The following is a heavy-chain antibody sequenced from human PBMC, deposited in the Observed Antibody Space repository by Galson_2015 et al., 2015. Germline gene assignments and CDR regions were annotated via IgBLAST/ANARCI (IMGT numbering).Heavy chain of an antibody. J-gene: IGHJ4*02. Sequence: LSLTCTVSGGSISSGSYYWSWIRQPAGKGLEWIGRIYTSGSTNYNPSLKSRVTISVDTSKNQFSLKLSSVTAADTAVYYCARDVMGYRSNYYFDYWGQGTLVTVSS. CDR3: ARDVMGYRSNYYFDY. V-gene: IGHV4-61*02. CDR2: IYTSGST. CDR1: GGSISSGSYY. D-gene: IGHD5-18*01.